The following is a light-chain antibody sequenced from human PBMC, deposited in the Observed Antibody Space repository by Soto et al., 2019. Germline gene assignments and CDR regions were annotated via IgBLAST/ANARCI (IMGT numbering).Light chain of an antibody. V-gene: IGKV3-20*01. Sequence: EIVLTQSPGILSWSPGERATLSCRASQSVSNDFLAWYQQKPGQAPRLLIYGASTRATDVPDRFSGSGSGADFTLTISRLEPEDFAVYYCQQYGSSPPRTFGQGTKVE. CDR3: QQYGSSPPRT. J-gene: IGKJ1*01. CDR2: GAS. CDR1: QSVSNDF.